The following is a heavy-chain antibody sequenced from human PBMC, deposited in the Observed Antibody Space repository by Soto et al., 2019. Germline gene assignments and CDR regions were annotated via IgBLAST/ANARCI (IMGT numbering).Heavy chain of an antibody. CDR2: ISYDGSNK. V-gene: IGHV3-30*18. CDR3: AKPLRDGYNYYFDY. Sequence: GGSLRLSCAASGFTFSSYGMHWVRQAPGKGLEWVAVISYDGSNKYYADSVKGRFTISRDNSKNTLYLQMNSLRAEDTAVYYCAKPLRDGYNYYFDYWGQGTLVTVSS. D-gene: IGHD1-1*01. CDR1: GFTFSSYG. J-gene: IGHJ4*02.